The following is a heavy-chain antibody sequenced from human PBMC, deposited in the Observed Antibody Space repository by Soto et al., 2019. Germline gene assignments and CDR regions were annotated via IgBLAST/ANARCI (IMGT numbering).Heavy chain of an antibody. CDR2: IYPGDSDT. Sequence: GDVLNLCFTCAGYLFAHALRGWVRPMAGAVVEWMGIIYPGDSDTRYSPSFQGQVTISANKSISTAYLQWSSLKASDTAMYYCARQANYGTDVWGQATTVNVS. V-gene: IGHV5-51*01. CDR3: ARQANYGTDV. J-gene: IGHJ6*02. CDR1: GYLFAHAL.